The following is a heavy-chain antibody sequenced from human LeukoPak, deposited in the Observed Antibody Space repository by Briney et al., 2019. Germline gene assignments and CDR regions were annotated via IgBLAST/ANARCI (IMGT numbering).Heavy chain of an antibody. CDR2: INHSGST. V-gene: IGHV4-34*01. Sequence: ASETLSLTCAVYGGSSSDYYWSWIRQPPGKGLEWIGEINHSGSTNYNPSLKSRVTISVDTSKNQFSLKLSSVTAADTAVYYCARGGRWLQFWGQGTLVTVSS. CDR3: ARGGRWLQF. D-gene: IGHD5-24*01. J-gene: IGHJ4*02. CDR1: GGSSSDYY.